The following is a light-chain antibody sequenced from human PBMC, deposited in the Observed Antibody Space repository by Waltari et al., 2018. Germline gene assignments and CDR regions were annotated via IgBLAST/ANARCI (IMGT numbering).Light chain of an antibody. V-gene: IGKV3-15*01. J-gene: IGKJ1*01. CDR1: QSVSTN. CDR2: GAS. CDR3: QQYNDWPRT. Sequence: EIVMTQSPAILSASPGERATLSCRASQSVSTNLAWYQQKPGQAPRPLIYGASTRATGIPDRFSSSGSGTEFTLTISSLQSEDFVVYSCQQYNDWPRTFGQGTKVEIK.